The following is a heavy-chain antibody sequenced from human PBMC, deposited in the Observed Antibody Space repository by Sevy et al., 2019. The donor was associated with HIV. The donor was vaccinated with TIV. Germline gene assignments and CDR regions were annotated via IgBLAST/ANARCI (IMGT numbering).Heavy chain of an antibody. CDR2: ISGNDDTI. J-gene: IGHJ6*02. CDR3: ARDCSSTSCLWGLDV. D-gene: IGHD2-2*01. V-gene: IGHV3-11*01. Sequence: GGSLRLSCAASGFILSDYYMTWVRQAPGKGLEWVSYISGNDDTIYYADSVKGRFTISRDNTKNSLFLQMNSLRVEDTAVYYCARDCSSTSCLWGLDVWGQGTAVTVSS. CDR1: GFILSDYY.